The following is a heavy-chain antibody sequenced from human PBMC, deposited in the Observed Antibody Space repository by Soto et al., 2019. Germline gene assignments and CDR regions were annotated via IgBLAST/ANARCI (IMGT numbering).Heavy chain of an antibody. J-gene: IGHJ6*03. CDR3: ARASSSSGWYVGYYYYYMDV. D-gene: IGHD6-19*01. CDR1: GFTFSSYG. CDR2: ISYDGSNK. V-gene: IGHV3-30*03. Sequence: GGSLRLSCAASGFTFSSYGMHWVRQAPGKGLEWVAVISYDGSNKYYADSVKGRFTISRDNSKNQFSLKLSSVTAADTAVYYCARASSSSGWYVGYYYYYMDVWGKGTTVTVSS.